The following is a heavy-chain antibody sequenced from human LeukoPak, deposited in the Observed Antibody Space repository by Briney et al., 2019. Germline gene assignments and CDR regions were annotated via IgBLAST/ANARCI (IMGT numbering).Heavy chain of an antibody. J-gene: IGHJ4*02. CDR1: GFTVSGTH. CDR2: ISGSGGST. V-gene: IGHV3-23*01. D-gene: IGHD4-17*01. CDR3: AKGHVRYGDFDY. Sequence: GGSLRLSCAASGFTVSGTHMSWVRQAPGKGLEWVSAISGSGGSTYYADSVKGRFTISRDNSKNTLYLQMNSLRAEDTAVYYCAKGHVRYGDFDYWGQGTLVTVSS.